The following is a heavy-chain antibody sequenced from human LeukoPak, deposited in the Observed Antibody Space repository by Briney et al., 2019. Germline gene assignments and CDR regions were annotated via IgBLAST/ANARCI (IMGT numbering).Heavy chain of an antibody. CDR1: GFTFSSYS. J-gene: IGHJ4*02. CDR3: AREPLEWELYFDY. CDR2: ISSSSSYI. V-gene: IGHV3-21*01. Sequence: GGSLRLSCAASGFTFSSYSMNWVRQAPGKGLEWVSSISSSSSYIYYADSVKGRFTISRDNAKNSLYLQMNSLRAEDTAVYYCAREPLEWELYFDYWGQGTLVTVSS. D-gene: IGHD1-26*01.